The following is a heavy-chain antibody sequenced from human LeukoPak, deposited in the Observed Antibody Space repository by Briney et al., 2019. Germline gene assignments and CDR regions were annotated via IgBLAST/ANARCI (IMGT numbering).Heavy chain of an antibody. CDR3: ARDPLVGATPWGMDV. V-gene: IGHV4-4*07. J-gene: IGHJ6*02. CDR2: IYTSGST. CDR1: GGSISRYY. D-gene: IGHD1-26*01. Sequence: SETLSLTCTVSGGSISRYYWSWIRQPAGKGLEWIGRIYTSGSTNYNPSLKSRVTMSVDTSKNQFSLKLSSVTAADTAVYYCARDPLVGATPWGMDVWGQGTTVTVSS.